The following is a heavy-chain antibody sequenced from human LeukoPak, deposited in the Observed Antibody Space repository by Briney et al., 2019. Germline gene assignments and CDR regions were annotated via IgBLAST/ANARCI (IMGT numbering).Heavy chain of an antibody. Sequence: HPGGPLRLSCAASGFTVSSNYMSWVRQAPGKGLEWVSVIYSGGSTYYADSVKGRFTISRDNSKNTLYLQMNSLRAEDTAVYYCAKDDAWLQYGNWGRGTLVTVSS. J-gene: IGHJ4*02. V-gene: IGHV3-66*01. CDR2: IYSGGST. CDR1: GFTVSSNY. CDR3: AKDDAWLQYGN. D-gene: IGHD5-24*01.